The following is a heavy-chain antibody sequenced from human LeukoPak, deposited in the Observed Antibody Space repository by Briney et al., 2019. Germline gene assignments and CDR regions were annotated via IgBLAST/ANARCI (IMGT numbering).Heavy chain of an antibody. CDR1: GFTFSSYS. CDR3: ARDGAMAGAFDI. J-gene: IGHJ3*02. CDR2: ISSSSSYI. V-gene: IGHV3-21*01. Sequence: GGSLRLSCAASGFTFSSYSMNWVRQAPGKGPEWVSSISSSSSYIYYADSVKGRFTISRDNAKNSLYLQMNSLRAEDTAVYYCARDGAMAGAFDIWGQGTMVTVSS. D-gene: IGHD5-18*01.